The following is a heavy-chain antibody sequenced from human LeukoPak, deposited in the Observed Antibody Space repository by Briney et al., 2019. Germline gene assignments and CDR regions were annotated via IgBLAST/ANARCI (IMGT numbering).Heavy chain of an antibody. CDR1: GFTFSNYA. V-gene: IGHV3-23*01. D-gene: IGHD3-22*01. CDR3: AKDTYYYDSSGYYPD. CDR2: ISGSGGST. Sequence: GGSLRLSCAASGFTFSNYAMNWVRQAPGKGLEWVSAISGSGGSTYYADSVKGRFTISRDNSKNTLYLQMNSLRAEDTAVYYCAKDTYYYDSSGYYPDWGQGTLVTVSS. J-gene: IGHJ4*02.